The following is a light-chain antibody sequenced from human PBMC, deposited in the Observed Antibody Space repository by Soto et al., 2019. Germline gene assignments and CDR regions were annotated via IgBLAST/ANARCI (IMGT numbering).Light chain of an antibody. CDR1: SSDVGGYNY. CDR3: SSYAGSNNF. Sequence: QSALTQPPSASGSPGQSVTISCTGTSSDVGGYNYVSWYQQHPGKAPKLMIYEVSKRPSGVPDRFSGSKSGNTASPTVSGLQAEDEADYYCSSYAGSNNFFGTGTKVTVL. J-gene: IGLJ1*01. CDR2: EVS. V-gene: IGLV2-8*01.